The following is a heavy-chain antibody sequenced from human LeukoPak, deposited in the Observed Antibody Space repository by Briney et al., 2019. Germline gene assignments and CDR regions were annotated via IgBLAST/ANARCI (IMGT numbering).Heavy chain of an antibody. CDR2: ISSSSDTI. Sequence: PGGSLRLSCAASGFTFSSYSMNWVRQAPGKGLEWVSYISSSSDTIYYADSVKGRFTISRDNAKNSLYLQVNSLRAEDTAVYYCARGQKSVGRVLAGTTIYNYYYYMDVWGKGTTVTVSS. J-gene: IGHJ6*03. D-gene: IGHD6-19*01. CDR1: GFTFSSYS. V-gene: IGHV3-48*01. CDR3: ARGQKSVGRVLAGTTIYNYYYYMDV.